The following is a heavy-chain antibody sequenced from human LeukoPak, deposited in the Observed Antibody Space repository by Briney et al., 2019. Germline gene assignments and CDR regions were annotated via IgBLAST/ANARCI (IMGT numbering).Heavy chain of an antibody. J-gene: IGHJ4*02. D-gene: IGHD3-10*01. V-gene: IGHV3-23*01. CDR2: ISGSGGST. Sequence: GGSLRLSCAASGFTFSSYALSWVRQAPGKGLEWVSAISGSGGSTYYADSVKGRFTISRDNSKNTLYLQMNSLRAEDTAVYYCAKSPGYGSGSYYGVFDYWGQGTLVTVSS. CDR3: AKSPGYGSGSYYGVFDY. CDR1: GFTFSSYA.